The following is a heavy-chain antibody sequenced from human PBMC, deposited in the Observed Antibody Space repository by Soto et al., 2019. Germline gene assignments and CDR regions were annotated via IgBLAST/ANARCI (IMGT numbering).Heavy chain of an antibody. V-gene: IGHV2-5*02. CDR3: AHYFYILVDDAFDI. J-gene: IGHJ3*02. CDR2: IYWDDDK. CDR1: GFSLSTSGVG. Sequence: QITLKESGPTLVKPTQTLTLTCTFSGFSLSTSGVGVGWIRQPPGKALEWLALIYWDDDKRYSPSLKSRLTITKDTSKNQVVLTMTNMDPVDTVTYYCAHYFYILVDDAFDIWGQGTMVTVSS. D-gene: IGHD2-8*02.